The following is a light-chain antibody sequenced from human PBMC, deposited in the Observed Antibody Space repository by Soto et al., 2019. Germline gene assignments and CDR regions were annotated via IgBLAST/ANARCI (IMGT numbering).Light chain of an antibody. V-gene: IGLV4-60*02. CDR1: SGHSSYI. CDR2: LVGSGSY. Sequence: QPVLTQSSSASASLGSSVKLTCTLSSGHSSYIIAWHQQQPGKAPRYLMKLVGSGSYNKGSGVPDHFSGSSSGADRYLTISNLQFEDEADYYCETWDSNTRVFGGGTKLTVL. CDR3: ETWDSNTRV. J-gene: IGLJ3*02.